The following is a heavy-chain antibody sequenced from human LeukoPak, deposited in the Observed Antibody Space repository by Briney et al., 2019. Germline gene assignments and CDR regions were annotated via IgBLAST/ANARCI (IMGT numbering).Heavy chain of an antibody. Sequence: PGGSLRLSCAASGFPFSSYGMHWVRQAPGKGPEWVAVISYDGSNKYYADSVKGRFTISRDNSKNTLYLQMNSLRAEDTAVYYCAKDREWELPDWGQGTLVTVSS. V-gene: IGHV3-30*18. CDR2: ISYDGSNK. D-gene: IGHD1-26*01. J-gene: IGHJ1*01. CDR3: AKDREWELPD. CDR1: GFPFSSYG.